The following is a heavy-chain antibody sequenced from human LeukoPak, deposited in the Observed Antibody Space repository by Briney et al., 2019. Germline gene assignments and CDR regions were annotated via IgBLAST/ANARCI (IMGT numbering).Heavy chain of an antibody. J-gene: IGHJ6*04. CDR3: AELGITMIGGV. Sequence: GGSLRLSCAVSGFIFSDYYMSWIRQAPGKGLEWVSAISGSGGSTYYADSVKGRFTISRDNSKNTLYLQMNSLRAEDTAVYYCAELGITMIGGVWGKGTTVTISS. D-gene: IGHD3-10*02. CDR1: GFIFSDYY. V-gene: IGHV3-23*01. CDR2: ISGSGGST.